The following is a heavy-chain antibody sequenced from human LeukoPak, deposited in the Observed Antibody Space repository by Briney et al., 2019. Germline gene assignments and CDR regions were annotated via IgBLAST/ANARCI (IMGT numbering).Heavy chain of an antibody. Sequence: GGSLRLSCVASGFTVSTNYMSWVRQAPGKGLEWVSFIYSGGNTFYAGSVKGRFTISRDNSKNTLYLQMNSLRAEDTALYYCARATHYYESSGYDYWGQGTLVTVSS. CDR2: IYSGGNT. CDR1: GFTVSTNY. J-gene: IGHJ4*02. V-gene: IGHV3-66*01. CDR3: ARATHYYESSGYDY. D-gene: IGHD3-22*01.